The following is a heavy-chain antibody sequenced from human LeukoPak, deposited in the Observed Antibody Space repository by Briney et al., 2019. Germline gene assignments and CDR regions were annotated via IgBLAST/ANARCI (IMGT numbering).Heavy chain of an antibody. CDR2: VGTDGSTT. Sequence: PGGSLRLSCAASGFTFSSYWMHWVRQAPGKGLVWVSRVGTDGSTTTYADYVKGRFTISRDNAKKTLFLQMNSLRAEDTAVYYCARDKYGGNSNAFDIWGQGTLVSVSS. CDR1: GFTFSSYW. CDR3: ARDKYGGNSNAFDI. J-gene: IGHJ3*02. D-gene: IGHD4-23*01. V-gene: IGHV3-74*01.